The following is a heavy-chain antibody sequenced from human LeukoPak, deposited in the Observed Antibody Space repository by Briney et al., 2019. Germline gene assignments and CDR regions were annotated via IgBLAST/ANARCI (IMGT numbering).Heavy chain of an antibody. CDR1: GFTFSSYS. CDR3: ARDRLGDKGDFDY. V-gene: IGHV3-21*01. Sequence: GGSLRLSCAASGFTFSSYSMTWVRQAPGKGLEWVSSISSSSSYIYYADSVKGRFTISRDNAKNSLYLQMNSLRAEDTAVYYCARDRLGDKGDFDYWGQGTLVTVSS. D-gene: IGHD3-10*01. J-gene: IGHJ4*02. CDR2: ISSSSSYI.